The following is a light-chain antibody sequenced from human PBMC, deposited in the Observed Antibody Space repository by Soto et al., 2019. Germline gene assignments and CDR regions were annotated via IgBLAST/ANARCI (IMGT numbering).Light chain of an antibody. CDR2: GNS. CDR1: SSNIGAGYD. V-gene: IGLV1-40*01. Sequence: QSVLTQPPSVSGAPGQRVTISCTGSSSNIGAGYDVHWYRQLPGAAPKLLIYGNSNRPSGVPDRFSGSKSGTSASLAITGLQAEDEAVYYCQSFDSSVVFGGGTKVTVL. CDR3: QSFDSSVV. J-gene: IGLJ2*01.